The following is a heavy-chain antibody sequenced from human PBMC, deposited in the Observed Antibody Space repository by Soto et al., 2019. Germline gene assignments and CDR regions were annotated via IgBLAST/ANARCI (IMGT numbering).Heavy chain of an antibody. Sequence: PGGSLRLSCAASGFTFSSYSMNWVRQAPGKGLEWVSYISSSSSTIYYADSVKGRFTISRDNAKNSLYLQMNRLRDEDTAVYYCAREDYYDSSGYYYPTDYFDYWGQGTLVPVSS. D-gene: IGHD3-22*01. CDR2: ISSSSSTI. CDR1: GFTFSSYS. J-gene: IGHJ4*02. CDR3: AREDYYDSSGYYYPTDYFDY. V-gene: IGHV3-48*02.